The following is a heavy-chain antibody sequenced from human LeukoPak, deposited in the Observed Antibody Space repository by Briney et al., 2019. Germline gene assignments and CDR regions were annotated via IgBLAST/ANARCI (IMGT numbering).Heavy chain of an antibody. CDR3: ARDKRSSSTYYYDSSGFDY. J-gene: IGHJ4*02. Sequence: ASETLSLTRTVSGGSISSYYWSWIRQPPGKGLEWIGYIYYSGSTNYNPSLKSRVTISVDTSKNQFSLKLSSVTAADTAVYYCARDKRSSSTYYYDSSGFDYWGQGTLVTVSS. CDR2: IYYSGST. D-gene: IGHD3-22*01. CDR1: GGSISSYY. V-gene: IGHV4-59*01.